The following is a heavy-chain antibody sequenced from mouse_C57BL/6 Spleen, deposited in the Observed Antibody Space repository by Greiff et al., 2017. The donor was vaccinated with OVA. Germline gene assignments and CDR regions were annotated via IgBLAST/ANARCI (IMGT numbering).Heavy chain of an antibody. CDR1: GYSITSGYY. D-gene: IGHD1-1*01. CDR2: ISYDGSN. V-gene: IGHV3-6*01. Sequence: EVKLQESGPGLVKPSQSLSLTCSVTGYSITSGYYWNWIRQFPGNKLEWMGYISYDGSNNYNPSLKNRISITRDTSKNQFFLKLNSVTTEDTATYYCARDRYLSWYFDVWGTGTTVTVSS. J-gene: IGHJ1*03. CDR3: ARDRYLSWYFDV.